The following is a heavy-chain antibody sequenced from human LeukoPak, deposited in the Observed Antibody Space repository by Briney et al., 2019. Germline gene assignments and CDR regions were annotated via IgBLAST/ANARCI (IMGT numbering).Heavy chain of an antibody. J-gene: IGHJ4*02. Sequence: SETLSLTCAVYGGSFSDYFWGWIRQPPGKGLEWIGEINHSGRTYYNPSLKSRVTISVDTSKNQFSLNLSSVTAADTAVYYCASIGGFSDYWGQGTLVTVSS. V-gene: IGHV4-34*01. CDR3: ASIGGFSDY. CDR1: GGSFSDYF. D-gene: IGHD5-12*01. CDR2: INHSGRT.